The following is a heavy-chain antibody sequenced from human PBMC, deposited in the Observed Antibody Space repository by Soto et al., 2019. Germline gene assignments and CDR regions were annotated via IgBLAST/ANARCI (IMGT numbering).Heavy chain of an antibody. D-gene: IGHD2-8*02. V-gene: IGHV4-59*01. CDR3: VIGPRGCCIAGVSVGCLEP. Sequence: SETLSLTCTVSGGSITSYYWSWIRQPPGKGLEWLGYVFSSGTSNYNPSVKSRVTISLDMSKSQVSLKLTAVTAADTAVYYCVIGPRGCCIAGVSVGCLEPWGQGTMVTVSS. CDR1: GGSITSYY. J-gene: IGHJ5*02. CDR2: VFSSGTS.